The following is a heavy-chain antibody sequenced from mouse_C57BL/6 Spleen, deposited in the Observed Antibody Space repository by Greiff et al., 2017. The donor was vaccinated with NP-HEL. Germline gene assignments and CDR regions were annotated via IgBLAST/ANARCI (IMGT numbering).Heavy chain of an antibody. V-gene: IGHV1-82*01. CDR3: ARAPITTVVATRYFDV. J-gene: IGHJ1*03. D-gene: IGHD1-1*01. CDR2: IYPGDGDT. Sequence: QVQLQQSGPELVKPGASVKISCKASGYAFSSSWMNWVKQRPGQGLEWIGRIYPGDGDTNYNGKFKGKATLTADKSSSTAYMQLSSLTSEDSAVYFCARAPITTVVATRYFDVWGTGTTVTVSS. CDR1: GYAFSSSW.